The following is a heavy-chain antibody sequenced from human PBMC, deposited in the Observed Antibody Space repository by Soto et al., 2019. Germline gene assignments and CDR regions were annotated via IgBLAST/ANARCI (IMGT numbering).Heavy chain of an antibody. CDR3: AKDESSGWYGGGYGMDV. J-gene: IGHJ6*02. Sequence: EVQLLESGGGLVQPGGSLRLSCAASGFTFSSYAMSWVRQAPGKGLEWVSAIGGSGGSTYYADSVKGRFTISKDNSKNTLYLQMNSLRAEDTAVYYCAKDESSGWYGGGYGMDVWGQGTTVTVSS. V-gene: IGHV3-23*01. CDR1: GFTFSSYA. D-gene: IGHD6-19*01. CDR2: IGGSGGST.